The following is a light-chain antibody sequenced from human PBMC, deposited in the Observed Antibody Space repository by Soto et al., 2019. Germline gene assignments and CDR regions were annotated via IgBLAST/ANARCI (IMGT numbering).Light chain of an antibody. V-gene: IGLV2-14*02. CDR3: ISYTSDDVRYV. CDR2: EGT. Sequence: QSVLTQPASVSGSPGQSITISCTGTTSDVGSYSLVSWYQQHPGKAPKLMIYEGTKRPSGVSNRFSGSKSGNTASLTISGLQAEDEADYYCISYTSDDVRYVFGTGTKVTVL. CDR1: TSDVGSYSL. J-gene: IGLJ1*01.